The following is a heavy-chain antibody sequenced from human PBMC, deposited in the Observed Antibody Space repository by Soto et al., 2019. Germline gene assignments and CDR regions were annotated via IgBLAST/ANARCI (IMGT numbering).Heavy chain of an antibody. Sequence: PGGSLRLPCAASAFTFSNARMSCVSRAPRKGLEWVGRFKSKTEGGTTDYAGPVKGRFTISRDDSKTTLYLQMNSLKTEDTAVYYCTTVQASGAREVPYYSYAMDVWGEGTTVTVSS. CDR1: AFTFSNAR. D-gene: IGHD6-25*01. J-gene: IGHJ6*04. CDR3: TTVQASGAREVPYYSYAMDV. V-gene: IGHV3-15*01. CDR2: FKSKTEGGTT.